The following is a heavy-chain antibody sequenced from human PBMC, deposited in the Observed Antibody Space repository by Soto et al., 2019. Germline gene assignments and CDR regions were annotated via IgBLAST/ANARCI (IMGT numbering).Heavy chain of an antibody. CDR1: GGSISSYY. CDR3: AREGLTGTIGLYYYYGMDV. D-gene: IGHD1-7*01. Sequence: SDTLSLTCTVSGGSISSYYWSWIRQPPGKGLEWIGYIYYSGSTNYNPSLKSRVTISVDTSKNQFSLKLSSVTAADTAVYYCAREGLTGTIGLYYYYGMDVWGQGTTVTAP. CDR2: IYYSGST. J-gene: IGHJ6*02. V-gene: IGHV4-59*01.